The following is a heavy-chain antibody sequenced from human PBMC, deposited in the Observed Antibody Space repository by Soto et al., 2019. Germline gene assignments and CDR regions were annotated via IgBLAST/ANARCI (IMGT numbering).Heavy chain of an antibody. V-gene: IGHV4-59*01. CDR3: ARDSGGPFNWFDP. Sequence: QVQLQESGPGLVKPSETLSLTCTVSGGSISSYYWTWIRQPPGKGLEWIGYVYSSGSTNYNPSFTGRVTISVDTSNNEFSLKLISVTAADTAVYYCARDSGGPFNWFDPWGQGTLVTVSS. J-gene: IGHJ5*02. D-gene: IGHD2-15*01. CDR2: VYSSGST. CDR1: GGSISSYY.